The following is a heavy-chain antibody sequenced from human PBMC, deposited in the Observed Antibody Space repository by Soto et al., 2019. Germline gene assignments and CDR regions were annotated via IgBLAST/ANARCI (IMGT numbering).Heavy chain of an antibody. D-gene: IGHD5-12*01. CDR3: ARGQEGIVATH. CDR1: GGSLTGYY. V-gene: IGHV4-34*01. Sequence: QVQLQQWGAGLLKPSETLSLTCTVNGGSLTGYYWSWIRQPPGKGLEWIGEVKDGGSTNYSPSLRGRVSISADTSQNHCSLRLNSVTAADPAVYFCARGQEGIVATHWDQGALVTVSS. CDR2: VKDGGST. J-gene: IGHJ4*02.